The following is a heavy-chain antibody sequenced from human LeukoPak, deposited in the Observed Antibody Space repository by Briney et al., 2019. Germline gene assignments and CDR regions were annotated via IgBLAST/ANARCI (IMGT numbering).Heavy chain of an antibody. V-gene: IGHV4-39*01. CDR3: AAPYSGSYQYYFDS. CDR1: GASISSTNYC. Sequence: SETLSLTCTVSGASISSTNYCWGWIRQPPGKGLEWIGSIYNLGTTQYNPSLKSRLTISVDTSKNQFSLKLSSVTAADTAVYYCAAPYSGSYQYYFDSWGQGALVTVSS. D-gene: IGHD1-26*01. J-gene: IGHJ4*02. CDR2: IYNLGTT.